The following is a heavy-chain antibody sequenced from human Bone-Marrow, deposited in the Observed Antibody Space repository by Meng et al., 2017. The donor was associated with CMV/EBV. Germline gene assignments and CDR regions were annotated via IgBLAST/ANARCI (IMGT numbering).Heavy chain of an antibody. Sequence: SETLSLTCAVSGGSVRSSDRWSWVRQPPGKGLEWIGEIYHDGSTNYNPSLKSRVTISVDTSKNQFSLKLRSVTAADTAVYYCARAGYISGWNPRNFDDWGQGTTVTVSS. D-gene: IGHD6-19*01. J-gene: IGHJ4*01. CDR2: IYHDGST. CDR1: GGSVRSSDR. V-gene: IGHV4-4*02. CDR3: ARAGYISGWNPRNFDD.